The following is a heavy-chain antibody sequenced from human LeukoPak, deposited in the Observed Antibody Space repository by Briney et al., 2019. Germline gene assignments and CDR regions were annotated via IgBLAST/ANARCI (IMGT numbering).Heavy chain of an antibody. Sequence: GGSLRLSCAASGITFSNYDMNWVRQAPGKGLEWVSGLSGSGGSTFYADSVKGRFTISRDNSKNTVYLQMNSLRGEDTAIYYCARGVTVTTDFWGQGTLVTVSS. D-gene: IGHD4-17*01. V-gene: IGHV3-23*01. CDR2: LSGSGGST. J-gene: IGHJ4*02. CDR3: ARGVTVTTDF. CDR1: GITFSNYD.